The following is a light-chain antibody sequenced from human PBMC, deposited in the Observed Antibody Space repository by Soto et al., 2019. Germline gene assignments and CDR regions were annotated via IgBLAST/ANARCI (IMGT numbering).Light chain of an antibody. Sequence: DIQMPQSPSSLSASVGDRVTITCRASQSITTSLCWYQQKPGKAPNLLIYAASTLQSEVPSRFSGSGSGTDFSLTISCLQPADFATYYGQQYYSAPRAVGQGTKVEI. CDR2: AAS. J-gene: IGKJ1*01. V-gene: IGKV1-39*01. CDR3: QQYYSAPRA. CDR1: QSITTS.